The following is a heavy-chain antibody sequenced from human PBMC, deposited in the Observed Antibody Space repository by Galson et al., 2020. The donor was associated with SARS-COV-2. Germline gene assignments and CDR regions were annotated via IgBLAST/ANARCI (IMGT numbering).Heavy chain of an antibody. J-gene: IGHJ6*03. V-gene: IGHV5-10-1*01. CDR1: GYSFTSYW. Sequence: HGASLKISCKGSGYSFTSYWISWVRQMPGKGLEWMGRIDPSDSYTNYSPSFQGHVTISADKSISTAYLQWSSLKASDTAMYYCASYVGGGYDGGYYYMDVWGKGTTVTVSS. CDR2: IDPSDSYT. CDR3: ASYVGGGYDGGYYYMDV. D-gene: IGHD5-12*01.